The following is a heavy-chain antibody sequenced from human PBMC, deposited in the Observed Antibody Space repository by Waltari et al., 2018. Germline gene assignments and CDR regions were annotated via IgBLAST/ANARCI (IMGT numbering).Heavy chain of an antibody. Sequence: EVQLVESGGGLVKPGGSLRLYCAASGFTLSSYSMNWVRQAPGKGLEWVSSISSSSSYIYYADSVKGRFSISRDNAKNSLYLQMNSLRAEDTAVYYCARWVSGSYSWYFDLWGRGTLVTVSS. CDR2: ISSSSSYI. CDR3: ARWVSGSYSWYFDL. CDR1: GFTLSSYS. V-gene: IGHV3-21*01. D-gene: IGHD1-26*01. J-gene: IGHJ2*01.